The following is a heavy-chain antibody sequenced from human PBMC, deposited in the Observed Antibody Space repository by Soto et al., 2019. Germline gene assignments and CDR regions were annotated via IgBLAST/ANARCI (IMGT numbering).Heavy chain of an antibody. CDR1: GYTFTSYA. D-gene: IGHD5-12*01. CDR3: WRTGRGYGAYYFDY. CDR2: INAGNGNT. V-gene: IGHV1-3*01. J-gene: IGHJ4*02. Sequence: ASVKVSCKASGYTFTSYAMHWVRQAPGQRLEWMGWINAGNGNTKYSQKFQGRVTITRATSASTAYMEQSSLRSEDTAAYYCWRTGRGYGAYYFDYWGQGTLVTVSS.